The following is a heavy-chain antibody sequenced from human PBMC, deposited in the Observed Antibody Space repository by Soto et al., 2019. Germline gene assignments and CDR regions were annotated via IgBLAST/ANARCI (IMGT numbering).Heavy chain of an antibody. V-gene: IGHV4-59*01. J-gene: IGHJ4*02. CDR2: IYYSGST. Sequence: LSLTCTVSGGSISSYYWSWIRQPPGKGLEWIGYIYYSGSTNYNPSLKSRVTISVDTSKNQFSLKLSSVTAADTAVYYCARSGYDFWSGYYTGGYYFDYWGQGTLVTVSS. CDR1: GGSISSYY. CDR3: ARSGYDFWSGYYTGGYYFDY. D-gene: IGHD3-3*01.